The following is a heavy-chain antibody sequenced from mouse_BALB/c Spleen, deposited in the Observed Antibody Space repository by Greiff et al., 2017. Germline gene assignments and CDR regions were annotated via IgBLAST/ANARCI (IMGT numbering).Heavy chain of an antibody. CDR3: ARSITTVVADDYYAMDY. J-gene: IGHJ4*01. Sequence: LQESGAELVRPGTSVKVSCKASGYAFTNYLIEWVKQRPGQGLEWIGVINPGSGGTNYNEKFKGKATLTADKSSSTAYMQLSSLTSDDSAVYFCARSITTVVADDYYAMDYWGQGTSVTVSS. V-gene: IGHV1-54*01. CDR2: INPGSGGT. CDR1: GYAFTNYL. D-gene: IGHD1-1*01.